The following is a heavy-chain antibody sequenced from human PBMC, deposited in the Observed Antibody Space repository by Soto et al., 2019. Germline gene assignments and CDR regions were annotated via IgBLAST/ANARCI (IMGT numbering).Heavy chain of an antibody. CDR1: GGSFSGYC. V-gene: IGHV4-34*01. J-gene: IGHJ6*02. D-gene: IGHD3-16*02. Sequence: LEILSLTCAVYGGSFSGYCWSWIRQPPGKGLEWIGEINHSGSTNYNPSLKSRVTISVDTSKNQFSLKLSSVTAADTAVYYCARGRSLPLFYYYYGMDVWGQGTTVTVSS. CDR3: ARGRSLPLFYYYYGMDV. CDR2: INHSGST.